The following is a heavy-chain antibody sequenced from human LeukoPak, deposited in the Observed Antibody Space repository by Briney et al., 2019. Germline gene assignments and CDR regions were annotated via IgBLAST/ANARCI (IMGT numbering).Heavy chain of an antibody. CDR1: GDSMRSDY. D-gene: IGHD6-13*01. J-gene: IGHJ4*02. CDR2: IYYSGST. Sequence: SETLSLTCIVSGDSMRSDYFSWIRQAPGKGLEWIGYIYYSGSTNYNPSLKSRVTISVETSKNEFSLKPRSVTAADTAVYYCARVTGYRIEDYFDYWGQGTLVTVSS. CDR3: ARVTGYRIEDYFDY. V-gene: IGHV4-59*01.